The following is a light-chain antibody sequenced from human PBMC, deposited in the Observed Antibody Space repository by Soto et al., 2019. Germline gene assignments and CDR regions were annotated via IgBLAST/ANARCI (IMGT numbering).Light chain of an antibody. CDR3: MQAIRLPVT. Sequence: DLVMTQTPLSLSVTPGQPASISCRSSQSLLHSDGKTYFYWYLQRPGQPPRLLIYEVSNRFSGVPDRFSGCGSGTDFTLKIRRVETDDVGLYFCMQAIRLPVTFDQGTKVEIK. V-gene: IGKV2D-29*01. CDR2: EVS. J-gene: IGKJ1*01. CDR1: QSLLHSDGKTY.